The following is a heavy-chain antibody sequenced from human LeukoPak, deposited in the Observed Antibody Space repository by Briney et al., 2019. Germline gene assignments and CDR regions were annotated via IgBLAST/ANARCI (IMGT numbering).Heavy chain of an antibody. CDR2: INHSGST. D-gene: IGHD5-18*01. J-gene: IGHJ4*02. CDR3: AGYHSYGLDY. Sequence: SETLSLTCAVSGGSFSGYYWSWIRQPPGKGLEWIGEINHSGSTNYNPSLKSRVTISVYTSKNQFSLKLSSVTAADTAVYYCAGYHSYGLDYWGQGTLVTVSS. V-gene: IGHV4-34*01. CDR1: GGSFSGYY.